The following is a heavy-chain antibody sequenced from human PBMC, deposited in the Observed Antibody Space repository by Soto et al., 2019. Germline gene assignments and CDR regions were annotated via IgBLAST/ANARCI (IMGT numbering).Heavy chain of an antibody. Sequence: SETLSLTCTVSGGSISSYYWSWIRQPPGKGLEWIGYIYYSGSTNYNPSLKSRVTISVDTSKNQFSLKLSSVTAADTAVYYCVRDLWGTIYYGMDVWGQVTTVTVS. CDR2: IYYSGST. CDR3: VRDLWGTIYYGMDV. CDR1: GGSISSYY. D-gene: IGHD3-9*01. J-gene: IGHJ6*02. V-gene: IGHV4-59*01.